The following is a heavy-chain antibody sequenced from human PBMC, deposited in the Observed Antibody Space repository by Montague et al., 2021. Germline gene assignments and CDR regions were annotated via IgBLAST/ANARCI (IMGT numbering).Heavy chain of an antibody. J-gene: IGHJ5*02. CDR2: IYYWRNS. Sequence: SETLSLTCTVSGGAIASRYWCWIWKPPGKGLERIGYIYYWRNSNYSYSLSNRVTISVYTYKNQFPLTLSLLTVAATDLYYCASDLHGSYGKWFDPWGQGTLVTVSS. D-gene: IGHD2-15*01. CDR3: ASDLHGSYGKWFDP. CDR1: GGAIASRY. V-gene: IGHV4-59*11.